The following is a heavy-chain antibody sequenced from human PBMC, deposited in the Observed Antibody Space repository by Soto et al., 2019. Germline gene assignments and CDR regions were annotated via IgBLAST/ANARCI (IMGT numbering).Heavy chain of an antibody. CDR1: GYAFRHYG. CDR3: AASGGHYYYGMDV. D-gene: IGHD6-25*01. V-gene: IGHV1-18*01. Sequence: GASVKVSCKASGYAFRHYGITWVRQAPGQGLEWMGWIGPYNGKTNYAQKLQDRVTITRDMSTSTAYMELSSLRSEDTAVYYCAASGGHYYYGMDVWGQGTTVTVSS. CDR2: IGPYNGKT. J-gene: IGHJ6*02.